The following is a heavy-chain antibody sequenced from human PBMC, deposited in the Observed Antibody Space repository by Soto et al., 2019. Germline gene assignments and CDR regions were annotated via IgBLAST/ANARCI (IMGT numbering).Heavy chain of an antibody. D-gene: IGHD6-13*01. CDR1: GFSLSTSGES. CDR3: THKGVAVRGTFRFDFGY. J-gene: IGHJ4*02. CDR2: IYWDDDK. V-gene: IGHV2-5*02. Sequence: QITLKESGPTLVKPTQTLTLTCTFSGFSLSTSGESVGWIRQPPGKALEWLALIYWDDDKRYSPSLKSRLTITTDTSKNQVVLTLTNLDPVDTATYYCTHKGVAVRGTFRFDFGYWGQGTLVTVSS.